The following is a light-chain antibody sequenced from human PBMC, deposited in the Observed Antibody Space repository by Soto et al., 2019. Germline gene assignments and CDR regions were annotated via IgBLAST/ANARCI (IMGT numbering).Light chain of an antibody. CDR3: QQRNSWSYT. V-gene: IGKV3-20*01. J-gene: IGKJ2*01. CDR1: RSVSSSY. Sequence: EIVLTQSPGTLSLSPGERATLSCRASRSVSSSYLAWYQQKPGQAPRLLIYGASTRATGIPDRFSGSGSGTDFTLTITRLEPEDFAVYYCQQRNSWSYTFGQGTRLQIK. CDR2: GAS.